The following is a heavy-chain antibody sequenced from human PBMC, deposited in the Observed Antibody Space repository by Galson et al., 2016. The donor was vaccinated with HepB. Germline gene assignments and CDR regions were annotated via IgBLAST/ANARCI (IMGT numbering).Heavy chain of an antibody. Sequence: SETLSLTCTVSGGSISSSSFYWGWIRQSPGKGLEWIGSVHYSGSTYYNPSLRRRFTISVSVDTSKNQFSLKLNSVTAADTAVYYFARQRGTTVNTWYFDLWGRGTLVTVSS. D-gene: IGHD4-17*01. CDR2: VHYSGST. V-gene: IGHV4-39*01. CDR3: ARQRGTTVNTWYFDL. J-gene: IGHJ2*01. CDR1: GGSISSSSFY.